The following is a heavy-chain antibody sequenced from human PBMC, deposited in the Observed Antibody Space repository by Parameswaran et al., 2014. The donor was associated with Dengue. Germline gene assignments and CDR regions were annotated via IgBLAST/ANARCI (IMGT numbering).Heavy chain of an antibody. Sequence: GALRLSCTVSGGSISSSSYYWGWIRQPPGKGLEWIGSIYYSGSTYYNPSLKSRVTISVDTSKNQFSLKLSSVTAADTAVYYCARYSYGHPFDYWGQGTLVTVSS. CDR2: IYYSGST. CDR3: ARYSYGHPFDY. V-gene: IGHV4-39*01. D-gene: IGHD5-18*01. CDR1: GGSISSSSYY. J-gene: IGHJ4*02.